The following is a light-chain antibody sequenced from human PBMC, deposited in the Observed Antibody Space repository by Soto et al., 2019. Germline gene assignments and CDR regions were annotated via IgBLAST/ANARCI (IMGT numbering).Light chain of an antibody. Sequence: IQMTQSPSTLSASVGDRVTIPCRASQSISSWLAWYPQKPGKAPKLLIYDASSLESGVPSRFSGSGSGTEFTLTISSLQPDDFATYYCQQYKSYSTFGQGTRLEIK. V-gene: IGKV1-5*01. CDR2: DAS. CDR1: QSISSW. CDR3: QQYKSYST. J-gene: IGKJ5*01.